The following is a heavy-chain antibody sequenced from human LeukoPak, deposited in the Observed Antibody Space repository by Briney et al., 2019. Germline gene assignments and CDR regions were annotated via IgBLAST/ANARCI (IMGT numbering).Heavy chain of an antibody. D-gene: IGHD3-22*01. CDR3: ASRNYYDSSGYYYVDY. CDR1: GGSFSGYY. V-gene: IGHV4-34*01. CDR2: INHSGST. J-gene: IGHJ4*02. Sequence: SETLSLTCAVYGGSFSGYYWSWIRQPPGKGLEWIGEINHSGSTNYHPSLKSRVTISVDTSKNQFSLKLSSVTAADTAVYYCASRNYYDSSGYYYVDYWGQGTLVTVSS.